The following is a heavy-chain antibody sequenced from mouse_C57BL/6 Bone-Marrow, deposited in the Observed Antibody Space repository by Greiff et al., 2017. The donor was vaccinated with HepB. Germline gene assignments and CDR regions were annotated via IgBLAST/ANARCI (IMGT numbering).Heavy chain of an antibody. Sequence: QVHVKQSGAELARPGASVKLSCKASGYTFTSYGISWVKQRTGQGLEWIGEIYPRSGNTYYNEKFKGKATLTADKSSSTAYMELRSLTSEDSAVYFCSFITTVVEYFDVWGTGTTVTVSS. CDR2: IYPRSGNT. CDR3: SFITTVVEYFDV. V-gene: IGHV1-81*01. D-gene: IGHD1-1*01. CDR1: GYTFTSYG. J-gene: IGHJ1*03.